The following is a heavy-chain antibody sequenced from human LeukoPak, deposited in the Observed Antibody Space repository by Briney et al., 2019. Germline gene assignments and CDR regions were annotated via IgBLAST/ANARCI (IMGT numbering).Heavy chain of an antibody. V-gene: IGHV3-48*02. CDR1: GFTFSSYS. CDR3: TRDAGSDYAYWYFDL. CDR2: ISSSGDTR. J-gene: IGHJ2*01. D-gene: IGHD3-22*01. Sequence: GGSLRLSCAASGFTFSSYSMNWVRQAPGKGLEWVSYISSSGDTRYYADSVKGRFTISRDNAKNSLYLQMNSLRDEDTAVYYCTRDAGSDYAYWYFDLWGRGTLVTVSS.